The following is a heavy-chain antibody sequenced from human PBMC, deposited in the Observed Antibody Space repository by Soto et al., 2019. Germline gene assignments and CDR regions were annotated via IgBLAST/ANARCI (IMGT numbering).Heavy chain of an antibody. CDR2: ISWDGGST. CDR1: GFTFDDYA. Sequence: GGSLRLSCAASGFTFDDYAMHWVRQAPGNGLEWVSLISWDGGSTYYADSVKGRFTISRDNSKNSLYLQMNSLRAEDTALYYCAKEGMDYSNYYYYGMDVWGQGTTVTVSS. D-gene: IGHD4-4*01. CDR3: AKEGMDYSNYYYYGMDV. V-gene: IGHV3-43D*03. J-gene: IGHJ6*02.